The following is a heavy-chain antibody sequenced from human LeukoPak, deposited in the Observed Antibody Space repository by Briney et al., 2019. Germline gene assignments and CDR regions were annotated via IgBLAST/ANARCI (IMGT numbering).Heavy chain of an antibody. CDR3: ARGLYGSGSPIGY. Sequence: PSETLSLTCTFSGGSISSYYWSWIRQPAGKGLEWIGRIYTSGSTNYNPSLKSRITMSVDTSKNQFSLKLSSVTAADTAVSYCARGLYGSGSPIGYWGQGTLVTVSS. J-gene: IGHJ4*02. V-gene: IGHV4-4*07. CDR1: GGSISSYY. D-gene: IGHD3-10*01. CDR2: IYTSGST.